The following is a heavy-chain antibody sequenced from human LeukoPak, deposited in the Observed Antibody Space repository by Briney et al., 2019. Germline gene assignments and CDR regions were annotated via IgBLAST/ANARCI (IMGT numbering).Heavy chain of an antibody. V-gene: IGHV7-4-1*02. D-gene: IGHD3-10*01. CDR3: ARVEYYGSGSYYQRGYYYYMDV. J-gene: IGHJ6*03. Sequence: ASVKVSCKASGYTFTSYAMNWVRQAPGQGLEWMGWINTNTGNPTYAQGFTGRFVFSLDTSVSTAYLQISSLKAEDTAMYYCARVEYYGSGSYYQRGYYYYMDVWGKGTTVTVSS. CDR1: GYTFTSYA. CDR2: INTNTGNP.